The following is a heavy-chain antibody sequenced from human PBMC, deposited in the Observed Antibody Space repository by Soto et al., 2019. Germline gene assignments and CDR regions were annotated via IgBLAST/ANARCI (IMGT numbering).Heavy chain of an antibody. Sequence: EVQLVESGGGLVQPGGSLRLSCAASGFTFSSYSMNWVRQAPGKGLEWVSYISSSSSTIHYADSVKGRFIISRDNAKNSPCLQMNSLRDEDTAVYYCARKDPAYGDFQGWEDVWGQGTTVTVSS. CDR1: GFTFSSYS. CDR3: ARKDPAYGDFQGWEDV. D-gene: IGHD4-17*01. J-gene: IGHJ6*02. CDR2: ISSSSSTI. V-gene: IGHV3-48*02.